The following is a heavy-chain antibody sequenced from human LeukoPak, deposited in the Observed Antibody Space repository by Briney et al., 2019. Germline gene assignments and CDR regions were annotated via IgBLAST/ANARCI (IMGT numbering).Heavy chain of an antibody. Sequence: SETLSLTCAVYGGSFSGYYWSWIRQPPGKGLEWIGEINHSGSTNYNPSLKSRVTISVDTSKNQFSLKLSSVTAADTAVYYCARDVTATYYFDYWGQGTLVTVSS. CDR2: INHSGST. CDR1: GGSFSGYY. D-gene: IGHD1-20*01. J-gene: IGHJ4*02. V-gene: IGHV4-34*01. CDR3: ARDVTATYYFDY.